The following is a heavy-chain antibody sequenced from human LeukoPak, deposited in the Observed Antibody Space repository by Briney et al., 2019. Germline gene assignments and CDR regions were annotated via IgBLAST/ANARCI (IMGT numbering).Heavy chain of an antibody. J-gene: IGHJ4*02. D-gene: IGHD1-1*01. Sequence: GGSLRLSCAASGFTFSSYAMSWVRQAPGKGLEWVSAISGSGGSTYYADSVKGRFTISRDNAKNSLYLQMNSLRAEDTAVYYCASQSKPRNNWYYFDFWGQGTLVTVSS. CDR2: ISGSGGST. V-gene: IGHV3-23*01. CDR3: ASQSKPRNNWYYFDF. CDR1: GFTFSSYA.